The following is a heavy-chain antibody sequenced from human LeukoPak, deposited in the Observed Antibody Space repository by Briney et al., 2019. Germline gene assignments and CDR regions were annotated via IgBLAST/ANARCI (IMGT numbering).Heavy chain of an antibody. CDR2: IIPIFGTA. Sequence: SVNVSCKASGGTFSSYAIGWVRQAPGQGLEWMGGIIPIFGTANYAQKFQGRVTITADESTSTAYMELSSLRSEDTAVYYCASTPYYYDSSGYYVGVWAYYFDYWGQGTLVTVSS. CDR3: ASTPYYYDSSGYYVGVWAYYFDY. CDR1: GGTFSSYA. V-gene: IGHV1-69*01. J-gene: IGHJ4*02. D-gene: IGHD3-22*01.